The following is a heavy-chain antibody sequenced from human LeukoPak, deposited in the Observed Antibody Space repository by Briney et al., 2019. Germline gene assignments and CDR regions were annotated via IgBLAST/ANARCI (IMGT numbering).Heavy chain of an antibody. J-gene: IGHJ4*02. CDR2: IKQDGSEK. CDR1: EFTFSNFW. CDR3: AREHGSGRVHFDY. Sequence: GGSLRLSCSASEFTFSNFWMSWVRQAPGKGPEWVANIKQDGSEKYYVDSVKGRFTISRDNAETSLHLQMNSLRAEDTAVYYCAREHGSGRVHFDYWGQGTLVTVSS. V-gene: IGHV3-7*01. D-gene: IGHD3-10*01.